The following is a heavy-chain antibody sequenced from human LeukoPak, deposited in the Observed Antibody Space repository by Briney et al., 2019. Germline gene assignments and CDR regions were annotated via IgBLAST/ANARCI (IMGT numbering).Heavy chain of an antibody. CDR1: GYTFTSYG. Sequence: SVKVSCKASGYTFTSYGISWVRQAPGQGLEWMGGIIPIFGTANYAQKFQGRVTITTDESTSTAYMELSSLRSEDTAVYYCAYGQQLVPHYWGQGTLVTVSS. V-gene: IGHV1-69*05. D-gene: IGHD6-13*01. J-gene: IGHJ4*02. CDR2: IIPIFGTA. CDR3: AYGQQLVPHY.